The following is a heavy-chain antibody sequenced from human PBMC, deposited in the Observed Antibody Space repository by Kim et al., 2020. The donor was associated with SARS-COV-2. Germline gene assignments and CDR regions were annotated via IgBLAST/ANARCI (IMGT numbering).Heavy chain of an antibody. CDR3: ARAYDRGAFDI. J-gene: IGHJ3*02. Sequence: NYNPSLKSRVTISVDTSKNQFSLKLSSVTAADTAVYYCARAYDRGAFDIWGQGTMVTVSS. V-gene: IGHV4-59*01. D-gene: IGHD3-22*01.